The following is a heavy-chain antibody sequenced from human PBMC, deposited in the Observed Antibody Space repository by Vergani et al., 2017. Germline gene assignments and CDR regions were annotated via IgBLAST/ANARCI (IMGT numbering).Heavy chain of an antibody. CDR3: ATGLIPNHSSNVYYYYYYMDV. J-gene: IGHJ6*03. CDR2: LDPEDGET. CDR1: GYTPTELS. Sequence: QVQLVQSGAEVKKPGASVKVSCKVSGYTPTELSMHWVRQAPGKGLEWMGGLDPEDGETIYAQTFQGRVTMTEDTTTDTAYMELSSLRSEHTTVYYCATGLIPNHSSNVYYYYYYMDVWGKGTTVTVSS. V-gene: IGHV1-24*01. D-gene: IGHD2-2*01.